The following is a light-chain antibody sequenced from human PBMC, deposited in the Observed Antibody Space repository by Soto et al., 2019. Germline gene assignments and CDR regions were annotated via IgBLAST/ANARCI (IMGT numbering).Light chain of an antibody. CDR1: QGINNF. V-gene: IGKV1-9*01. CDR3: QHHYTYPRS. J-gene: IGKJ4*01. Sequence: DIQLTQSPSFLSASVGDRVTITCRASQGINNFLAWYQQRSGKAPKLLIYAASTLQSGVPSRFSGSGSGTEFTLTISSLQPEDFATYYCQHHYTYPRSFGGGTKVDSK. CDR2: AAS.